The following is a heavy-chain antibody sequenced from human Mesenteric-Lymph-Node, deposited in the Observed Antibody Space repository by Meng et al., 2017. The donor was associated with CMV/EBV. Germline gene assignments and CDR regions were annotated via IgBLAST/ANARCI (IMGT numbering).Heavy chain of an antibody. CDR1: GYTFTTYD. D-gene: IGHD3-10*01. CDR2: ISAYSGDR. V-gene: IGHV1-18*01. Sequence: ASVKVSCKTSGYTFTTYDINWVRQAPGQGLEWMGLISAYSGDRKYAQKFQGRVTLTPDTSTRTAYMELRSLRSDDTAVYYCARSSSEILIYYYYGMDVWGQGTTVTVSS. CDR3: ARSSSEILIYYYYGMDV. J-gene: IGHJ6*02.